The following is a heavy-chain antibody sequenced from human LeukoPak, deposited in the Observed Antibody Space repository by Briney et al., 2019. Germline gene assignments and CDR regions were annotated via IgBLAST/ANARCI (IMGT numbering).Heavy chain of an antibody. CDR3: AKSSGWDLDAFDI. CDR1: GYTFSSYD. Sequence: ASVKVSCKASGYTFSSYDINWVRQATGQGLEWMGWMNPKGGNTGYAHKFQGRVTITRNTSITTAYMELSSLRSEDTAVYYCAKSSGWDLDAFDIWGQGTMVTVSS. V-gene: IGHV1-8*03. CDR2: MNPKGGNT. J-gene: IGHJ3*02. D-gene: IGHD6-19*01.